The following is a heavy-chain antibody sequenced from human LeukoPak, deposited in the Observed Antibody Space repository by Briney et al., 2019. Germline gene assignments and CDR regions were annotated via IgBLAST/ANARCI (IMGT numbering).Heavy chain of an antibody. CDR3: ARDSCSGGSCYSDY. J-gene: IGHJ4*02. Sequence: GGSLRLSCAASGFTFSSYGMHWVRQAPGKGLEWVAVIWYDGSNKYYADSVKGRFTISRDNSKNTLYLQMNSLRAEDTAMYYCARDSCSGGSCYSDYWGQGTLVTVSS. V-gene: IGHV3-33*01. D-gene: IGHD2-15*01. CDR2: IWYDGSNK. CDR1: GFTFSSYG.